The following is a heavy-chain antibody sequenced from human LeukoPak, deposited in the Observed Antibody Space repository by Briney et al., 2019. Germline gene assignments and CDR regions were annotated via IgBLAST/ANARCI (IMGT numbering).Heavy chain of an antibody. V-gene: IGHV4-4*07. J-gene: IGHJ4*02. CDR3: ARAGYYGSGPPGY. Sequence: PSETLSLTRTVSGGSISSYYWSWIRQPAGKGLEWIGRIYTSGSTYYNPSLKSRVTISVDTSKNQFSLRLSSVTAADTAVYYCARAGYYGSGPPGYWGQGTLVTVSS. D-gene: IGHD3-10*01. CDR2: IYTSGST. CDR1: GGSISSYY.